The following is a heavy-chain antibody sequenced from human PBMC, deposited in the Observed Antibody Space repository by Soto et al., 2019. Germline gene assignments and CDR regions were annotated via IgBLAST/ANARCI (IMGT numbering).Heavy chain of an antibody. V-gene: IGHV3-30*18. CDR2: ISHDGGVK. Sequence: QVHLVESGGGVVQPGRSLRLSCAASGFTFSTTGMHLVRQAPGKGLEWVAMISHDGGVKHYTDSVKGRFTISRDTSNNTVYLQMNSLRPEDTAMYHCAKDLYGAGWYNYFDPWGQGTLVTVSS. D-gene: IGHD6-19*01. J-gene: IGHJ5*02. CDR1: GFTFSTTG. CDR3: AKDLYGAGWYNYFDP.